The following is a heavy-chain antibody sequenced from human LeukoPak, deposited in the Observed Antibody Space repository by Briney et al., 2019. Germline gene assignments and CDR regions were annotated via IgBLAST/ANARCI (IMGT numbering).Heavy chain of an antibody. CDR3: ARPRALAVAGAFDI. Sequence: GGSLRLSCAASGFTLDDYGMSWVRQAPGKGLEWVSGINWNGGSTGYADSVKGRFTISRDNAKNSLYLQMNSLRAEDTALYYCARPRALAVAGAFDIWGQGTMVTVSS. J-gene: IGHJ3*02. V-gene: IGHV3-20*04. CDR1: GFTLDDYG. D-gene: IGHD6-19*01. CDR2: INWNGGST.